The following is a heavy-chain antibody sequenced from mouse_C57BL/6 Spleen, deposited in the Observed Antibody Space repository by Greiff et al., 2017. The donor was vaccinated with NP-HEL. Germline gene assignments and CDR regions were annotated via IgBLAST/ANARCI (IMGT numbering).Heavy chain of an antibody. V-gene: IGHV3-6*01. J-gene: IGHJ1*03. CDR2: ISYDGSN. CDR1: GYSITSGYY. D-gene: IGHD1-1*01. Sequence: DVKLVESGPGLVKPSQSLSLTCSVTGYSITSGYYWNWIRQFPGNKLEWMGYISYDGSNNYNPSLKNRISITRDTSKNQFFLKLNSVTTEDTATYYCARKDYGSSYDWYFDVWGTGTTVTVSS. CDR3: ARKDYGSSYDWYFDV.